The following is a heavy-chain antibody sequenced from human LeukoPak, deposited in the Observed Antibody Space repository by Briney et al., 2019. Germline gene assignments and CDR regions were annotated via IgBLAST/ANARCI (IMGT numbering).Heavy chain of an antibody. Sequence: PSETLSLTCTVSGGSISSASYHWSWIRQPAGKGLEWIGRIYSSGSTNYNPSLKSRVTISVDTSKNQFSLKLSSVTAADTAVYYCAMRERLAAAFDYWGQGTLATVSS. CDR2: IYSSGST. CDR1: GGSISSASYH. J-gene: IGHJ4*02. D-gene: IGHD6-13*01. V-gene: IGHV4-61*02. CDR3: AMRERLAAAFDY.